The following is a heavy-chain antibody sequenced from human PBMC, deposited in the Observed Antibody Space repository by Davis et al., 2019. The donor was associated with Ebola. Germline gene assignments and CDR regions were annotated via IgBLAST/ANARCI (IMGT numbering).Heavy chain of an antibody. V-gene: IGHV3-9*01. Sequence: SLKISCAASGFTFDDYAMHWVRQAPGKGLEWVSGISWSSDSINYADSVKGRFTTSRDNSKNTLYLQLNSPRAEDTAVYYCAKDQWEDDYWYFDHWGRGTLVTVSS. CDR1: GFTFDDYA. CDR3: AKDQWEDDYWYFDH. J-gene: IGHJ2*01. CDR2: ISWSSDSI. D-gene: IGHD1-26*01.